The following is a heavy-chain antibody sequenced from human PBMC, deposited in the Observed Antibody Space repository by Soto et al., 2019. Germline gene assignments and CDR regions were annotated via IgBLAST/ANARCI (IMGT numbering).Heavy chain of an antibody. J-gene: IGHJ6*02. V-gene: IGHV3-7*04. CDR3: ARFYYDSSGYLPSPYYYYYGMDV. D-gene: IGHD3-22*01. Sequence: GSLRLSCAASGFTFSSYWMSWVRQAPWKGLEWVANIRQDGSEKYYVDSVKGRFTISRDNAKNSLYLQMNSLRAEDTAVYYCARFYYDSSGYLPSPYYYYYGMDVWGQGTTVTVSS. CDR2: IRQDGSEK. CDR1: GFTFSSYW.